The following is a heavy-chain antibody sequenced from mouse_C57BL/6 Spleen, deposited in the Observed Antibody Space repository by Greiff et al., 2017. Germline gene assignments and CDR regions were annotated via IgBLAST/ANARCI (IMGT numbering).Heavy chain of an antibody. CDR1: GYSFTDYN. Sequence: VQLKESGPELVKPGASVKISCKASGYSFTDYNMNWVKQSNGKSLEWIGVLNPNYGTTSYNQKFKGKATLTVDQSSSTAYRQLNSLTSEDSAVYYCATYYGSRDWYFDVWGTGTTVTVSS. CDR2: LNPNYGTT. J-gene: IGHJ1*03. CDR3: ATYYGSRDWYFDV. D-gene: IGHD1-1*01. V-gene: IGHV1-39*01.